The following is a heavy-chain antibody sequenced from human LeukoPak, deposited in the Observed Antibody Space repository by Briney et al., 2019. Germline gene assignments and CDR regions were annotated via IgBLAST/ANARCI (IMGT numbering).Heavy chain of an antibody. CDR2: IYYSGST. CDR1: SGSISTSNYY. V-gene: IGHV4-39*07. J-gene: IGHJ4*02. D-gene: IGHD5-12*01. Sequence: SETLSLTCTVSSGSISTSNYYWGWIRQPPGKGLEWIGSIYYSGSTYYNPSLKSRVTISVDTSKNQFSLKLSSVTAADTAVYYCARGGVSGYDIDYWGQGTLVTVSS. CDR3: ARGGVSGYDIDY.